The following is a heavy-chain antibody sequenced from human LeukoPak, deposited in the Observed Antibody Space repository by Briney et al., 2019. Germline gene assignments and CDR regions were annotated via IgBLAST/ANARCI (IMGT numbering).Heavy chain of an antibody. Sequence: ASVKVSCKASGFTFTSSAVQWVRQARGQRLEWIGWIVVGSGNTNYAQKFQERVTITRDMSTSTAYMELSSLRSEDTAVYYCAADTDIVVVPAPRRFAFDIWGQGTMVTVSS. J-gene: IGHJ3*02. CDR1: GFTFTSSA. D-gene: IGHD2-2*01. V-gene: IGHV1-58*01. CDR2: IVVGSGNT. CDR3: AADTDIVVVPAPRRFAFDI.